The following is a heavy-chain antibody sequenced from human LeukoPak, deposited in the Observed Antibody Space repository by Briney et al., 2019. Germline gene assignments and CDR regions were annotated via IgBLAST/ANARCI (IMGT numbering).Heavy chain of an antibody. CDR1: GFTFSTYA. Sequence: PGRSLRLSCAASGFTFSTYAMHWVRQAPGKGLEWVAIISYDGSSKYYAGSVKGRFTISRDNSKNTLYLQMNSLRAEDTAVYYCARGGRFFLMDVWGQGTTVTVSS. CDR2: ISYDGSSK. CDR3: ARGGRFFLMDV. D-gene: IGHD3-3*01. J-gene: IGHJ6*02. V-gene: IGHV3-30-3*01.